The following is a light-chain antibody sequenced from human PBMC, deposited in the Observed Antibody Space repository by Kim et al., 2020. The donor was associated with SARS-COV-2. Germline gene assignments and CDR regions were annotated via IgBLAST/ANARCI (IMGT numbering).Light chain of an antibody. V-gene: IGLV3-21*01. Sequence: SYELTQPPSVSVAPGKTARITCGGNNIGGHSVHWYQQKPGQAPVLVIYYDSDRPSGIPERFSGSKAATTATLTISRVEAGDEADYYCQVWDTGTDDYVFGAGTKVTVL. CDR1: NIGGHS. J-gene: IGLJ6*01. CDR2: YDS. CDR3: QVWDTGTDDYV.